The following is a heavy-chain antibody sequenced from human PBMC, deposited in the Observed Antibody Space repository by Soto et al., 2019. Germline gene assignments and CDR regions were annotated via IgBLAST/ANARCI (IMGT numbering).Heavy chain of an antibody. CDR3: ARHPLWSYYYGMEV. CDR2: IDPSDSYT. V-gene: IGHV5-10-1*01. J-gene: IGHJ6*02. CDR1: GYSFTSYW. Sequence: LGESLKISGKGSGYSFTSYWISWVRQMPGKGLEWMGRIDPSDSYTNYSPSFQGHVTISADKSISTAYLQWSSLKASDTAMYYCARHPLWSYYYGMEVWVQGNAVNVS. D-gene: IGHD3-10*01.